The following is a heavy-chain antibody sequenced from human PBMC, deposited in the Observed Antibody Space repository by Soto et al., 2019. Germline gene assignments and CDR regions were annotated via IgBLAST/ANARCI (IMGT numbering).Heavy chain of an antibody. CDR2: IYYSGST. Sequence: SETLSLTCTVSGGSISSYYWSWIRQPPGKGLEWIGYIYYSGSTNYNPSLKSRVTISVDTSKNQFSLKLSSVTAADTAVYYCARGDEDVYYASFTVDYWGQGTLVTVSS. CDR3: ARGDEDVYYASFTVDY. J-gene: IGHJ4*02. V-gene: IGHV4-59*01. CDR1: GGSISSYY. D-gene: IGHD3-22*01.